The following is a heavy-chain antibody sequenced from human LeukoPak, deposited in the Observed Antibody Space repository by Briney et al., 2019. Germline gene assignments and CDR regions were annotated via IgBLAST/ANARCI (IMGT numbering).Heavy chain of an antibody. V-gene: IGHV1-69*04. D-gene: IGHD3-9*01. J-gene: IGHJ3*02. CDR2: IIPILGIA. CDR3: ARARYFDWLPPDAFDI. CDR1: GGTFSSYA. Sequence: SVKVSCKASGGTFSSYAISWVRQSPGQGLEWMGRIIPILGIANYAQKFQGRVTITADKSTSTAYMELSSLRSEDTAVYYCARARYFDWLPPDAFDIWGQGTMVTVSS.